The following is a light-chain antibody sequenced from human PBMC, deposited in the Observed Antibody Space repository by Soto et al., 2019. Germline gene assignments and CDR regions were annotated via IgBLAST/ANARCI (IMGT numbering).Light chain of an antibody. CDR3: ATWDDSLNVV. J-gene: IGLJ3*02. CDR1: RSNIGSNT. V-gene: IGLV1-44*01. Sequence: QSVLTQSPSASGTPGQRVSISSSGSRSNIGSNTVSWYQHVPGTAPKLLIYSNDQRPSAVPGRFSASKSGSSASLAISGLQSEDEAYYSCATWDDSLNVVFGGGTKLTVL. CDR2: SND.